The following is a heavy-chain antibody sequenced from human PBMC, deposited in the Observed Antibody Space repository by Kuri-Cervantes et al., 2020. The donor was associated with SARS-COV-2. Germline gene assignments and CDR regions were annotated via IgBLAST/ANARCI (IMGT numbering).Heavy chain of an antibody. CDR2: IGTAGDT. J-gene: IGHJ6*02. V-gene: IGHV3-13*01. CDR3: ARGLGVLLWFGEADYGMDV. CDR1: GFTFSSYD. D-gene: IGHD3-10*01. Sequence: LSLTCAASGFTFSSYDMHWVRQATGKGLEWVSAIGTAGDTYYPGSVKGRFTISRENAKNSLYLQMNSLRAGDTAVYYCARGLGVLLWFGEADYGMDVWGQGTTVTVSS.